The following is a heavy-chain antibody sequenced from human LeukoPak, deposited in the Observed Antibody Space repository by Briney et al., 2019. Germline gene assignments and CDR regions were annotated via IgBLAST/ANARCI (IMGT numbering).Heavy chain of an antibody. D-gene: IGHD3-10*01. CDR2: IYSGGST. CDR1: GFTVSSNY. J-gene: IGHJ4*02. CDR3: AKDREYASGSYPIDR. Sequence: GGSLRLSCAASGFTVSSNYMSWVRQAPGKGLEWVSVIYSGGSTYYADSVKGRFTISRDNSKDTLYLQMNSLRTEDTAIYYCAKDREYASGSYPIDRWGQGTQVTVSS. V-gene: IGHV3-66*02.